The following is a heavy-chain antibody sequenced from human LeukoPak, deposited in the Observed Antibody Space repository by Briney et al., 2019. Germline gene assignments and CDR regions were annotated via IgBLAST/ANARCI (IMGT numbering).Heavy chain of an antibody. Sequence: PGGSLRLSCAASGFTFYSYAMTWVRQAPGKGLEWVSGISGSGGSTYYADSVEGRFTTSRDNSKNTLYLQMNSLRAEDTAVYYCAKETAEYSSTPFDYWGQGTLVTVSS. CDR2: ISGSGGST. D-gene: IGHD6-6*01. J-gene: IGHJ4*02. CDR3: AKETAEYSSTPFDY. CDR1: GFTFYSYA. V-gene: IGHV3-23*01.